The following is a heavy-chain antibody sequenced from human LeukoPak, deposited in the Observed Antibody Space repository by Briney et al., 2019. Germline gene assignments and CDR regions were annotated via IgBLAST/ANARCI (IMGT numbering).Heavy chain of an antibody. D-gene: IGHD3-22*01. CDR2: IRYDGSNT. V-gene: IGHV3-30*02. Sequence: GGSLRLSCAASGFTFSSYSMNWVRQAPGKGLEWVAFIRYDGSNTYYADSVRGRFTISRDNSKNTLYLQMNSLRAEDTVVYYCAKAPRDSSGYFLYYYYYGMDVWGQGTTVTVSS. CDR3: AKAPRDSSGYFLYYYYYGMDV. J-gene: IGHJ6*02. CDR1: GFTFSSYS.